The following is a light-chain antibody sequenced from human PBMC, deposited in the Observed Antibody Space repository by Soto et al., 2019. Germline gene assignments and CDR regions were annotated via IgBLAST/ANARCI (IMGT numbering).Light chain of an antibody. V-gene: IGLV2-14*01. Sequence: QSVRTQPGSVSGSAGQSLTISCNRTSSDVGAYNRVSWYQQHSGKAPKLMIYEVSNRPSGVSNRFSGSKWGNTASLTISGLQAEDEAYYDCLSYTSSSSYVFGTGTKV. J-gene: IGLJ1*01. CDR2: EVS. CDR3: LSYTSSSSYV. CDR1: SSDVGAYNR.